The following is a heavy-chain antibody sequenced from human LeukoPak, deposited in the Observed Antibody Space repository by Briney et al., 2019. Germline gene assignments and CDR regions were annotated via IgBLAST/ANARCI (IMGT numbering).Heavy chain of an antibody. CDR3: ARDPGPPLTTVTTFPVYYFDH. CDR1: GYTFTGYY. J-gene: IGHJ4*02. Sequence: ASVKVSCKASGYTFTGYYMHWVRQAPGQGLEWMGWINPNSGGTNYAQKFQGRVTMTRDTSISTAYMELSRLRSDDTAVYYCARDPGPPLTTVTTFPVYYFDHWGQGTLVTVSS. CDR2: INPNSGGT. D-gene: IGHD4-17*01. V-gene: IGHV1-2*02.